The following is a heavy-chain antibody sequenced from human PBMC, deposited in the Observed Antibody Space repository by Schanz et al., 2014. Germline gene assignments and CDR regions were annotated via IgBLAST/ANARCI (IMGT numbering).Heavy chain of an antibody. V-gene: IGHV3-11*01. CDR3: ARENLNWEAFDI. J-gene: IGHJ3*02. Sequence: QVQLVESGGGLVKPGGSLRLSCAASGFIFNDYYMNWLRQAPGKGLEWLSYISRDGTTSYYADSVKGRFTITRDNAKNSPQLEKTSLRGEDAAVYYCARENLNWEAFDIWGQGTVVPVSS. D-gene: IGHD7-27*01. CDR2: ISRDGTTS. CDR1: GFIFNDYY.